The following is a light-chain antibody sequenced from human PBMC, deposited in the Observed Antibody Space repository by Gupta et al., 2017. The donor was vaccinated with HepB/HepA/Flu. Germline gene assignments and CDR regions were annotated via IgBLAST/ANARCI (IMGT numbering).Light chain of an antibody. CDR3: SLWDASLHVV. CDR2: LNN. J-gene: IGLJ2*01. CDR1: SSNIGTNT. V-gene: IGLV1-44*01. Sequence: QSVLRQPPPASGTPGQRATISCSGTSSNIGTNTVNWYQQFPVSAPRLLIYLNNHRPSGISDRFSGSKSGTSASLAIKRLQSEDEATYFCSLWDASLHVVFGGGTKLTVL.